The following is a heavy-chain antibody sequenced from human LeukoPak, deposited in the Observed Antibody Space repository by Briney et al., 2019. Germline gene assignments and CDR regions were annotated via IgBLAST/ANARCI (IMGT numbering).Heavy chain of an antibody. CDR3: ARGLSDIVVVPAAIQVGMDV. V-gene: IGHV4-34*01. CDR2: INHSGST. J-gene: IGHJ6*02. D-gene: IGHD2-2*01. Sequence: SETLSLTCAVYGGSFSGYYWSWIRQPPGKGLEWIGEINHSGSTNYNPSLKSRVTISVDTSKNQFSLKLSSVTAADTAVYYCARGLSDIVVVPAAIQVGMDVWGQGTTVTVSS. CDR1: GGSFSGYY.